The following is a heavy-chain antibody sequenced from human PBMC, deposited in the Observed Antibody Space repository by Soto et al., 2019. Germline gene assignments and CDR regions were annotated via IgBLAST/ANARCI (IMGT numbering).Heavy chain of an antibody. D-gene: IGHD1-26*01. CDR2: VSGSGGST. CDR3: AKESAWSRGVDY. V-gene: IGHV3-23*01. Sequence: EVQRLESGGGLVQPGGSLRLSCAASGFTFSSYAMSWVRQAPGKGLEWVSAVSGSGGSTYYADSVKGRFTISGDNAKNTLYLQMNSLRAEDTAVYYCAKESAWSRGVDYWGQGTLVTVSS. J-gene: IGHJ4*02. CDR1: GFTFSSYA.